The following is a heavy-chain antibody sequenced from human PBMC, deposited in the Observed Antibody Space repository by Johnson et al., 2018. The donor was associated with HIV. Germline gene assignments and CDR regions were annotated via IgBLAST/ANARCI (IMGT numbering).Heavy chain of an antibody. Sequence: VQLLESGGGVVQPGRSLRLSCAASGFTFSSYAMHWVRQAPGKGLEWVAVISYDGSNKYYADSVKGRSTISRDNFKNTLYLQMNSLKTEDTAVYYCTTLGWYDAFDIWGQGTMVTVSS. CDR1: GFTFSSYA. D-gene: IGHD6-19*01. V-gene: IGHV3-30*04. CDR3: TTLGWYDAFDI. CDR2: ISYDGSNK. J-gene: IGHJ3*02.